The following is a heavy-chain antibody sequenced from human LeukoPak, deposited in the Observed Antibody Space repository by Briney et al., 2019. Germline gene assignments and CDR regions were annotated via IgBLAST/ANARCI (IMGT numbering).Heavy chain of an antibody. D-gene: IGHD6-25*01. CDR3: ARSSYSSDYFDY. V-gene: IGHV4-34*01. Sequence: PGGSLRLSCAASGFTVSSNYMSWVRQPPGKGLEWIGEINHSGSTNYNPSLKSRVTISVDTSKNQFSLKLSSVTAADTAVYYCARSSYSSDYFDYWGQGTLVTVSS. J-gene: IGHJ4*02. CDR2: INHSGST. CDR1: GFTVSSNY.